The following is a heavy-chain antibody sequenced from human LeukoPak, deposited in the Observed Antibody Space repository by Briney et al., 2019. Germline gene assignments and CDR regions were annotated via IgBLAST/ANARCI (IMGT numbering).Heavy chain of an antibody. CDR2: ISSSSSYI. CDR1: GFTFSSYS. CDR3: ARDGGYYYDSSGYYFDY. V-gene: IGHV3-21*01. Sequence: GGSLRLSCAASGFTFSSYSMNWVRQAPGKGLEWVSSISSSSSYIYYADSVKGRFTISRDNAKNSLYLQMNSLRAEDTAVYYCARDGGYYYDSSGYYFDYLGQGTLVTVSS. D-gene: IGHD3-22*01. J-gene: IGHJ4*02.